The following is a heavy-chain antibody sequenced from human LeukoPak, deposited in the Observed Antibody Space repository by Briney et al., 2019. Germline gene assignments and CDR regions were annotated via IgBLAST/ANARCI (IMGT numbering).Heavy chain of an antibody. V-gene: IGHV1-46*01. CDR1: GYTFTTYY. Sequence: ASVEVSCKASGYTFTTYYMHWMRQAPGQGPEWMGIINPRGGSTDYAQKFQGRITMTSDTSTRTVYMELNSLRSDDTAVYFCARVGSAAATADYWGQGTLVTVSS. CDR2: INPRGGST. CDR3: ARVGSAAATADY. D-gene: IGHD6-25*01. J-gene: IGHJ4*02.